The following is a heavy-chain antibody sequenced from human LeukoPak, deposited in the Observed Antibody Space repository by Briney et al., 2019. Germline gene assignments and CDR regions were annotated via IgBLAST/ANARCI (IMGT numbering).Heavy chain of an antibody. V-gene: IGHV4-61*02. CDR3: ARLSSCSSTSCYNYYYYYMDV. D-gene: IGHD2-2*02. Sequence: SPSQTLSLTCTVSGGSISSGSYYWSWIRQPAGKGLEWIGRIYTSGSTNYNPSLKSRVTISVDTSKNQFSLKLSSVTAADTAVYYCARLSSCSSTSCYNYYYYYMDVWGKGTTVTVSS. J-gene: IGHJ6*03. CDR1: GGSISSGSYY. CDR2: IYTSGST.